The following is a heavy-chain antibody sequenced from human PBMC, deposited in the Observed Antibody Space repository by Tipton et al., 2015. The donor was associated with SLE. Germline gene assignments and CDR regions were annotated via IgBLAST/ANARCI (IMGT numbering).Heavy chain of an antibody. Sequence: GLVKPSETLSLSCAVYGGSFSGFYWSWIRQPPGKGLEWIGEINHSGSTNYNPSLKSRVTISVDTSKNQFSLKLSSVTAADTAVYYCARDHGGSYYGWFDPWGQGTLVTVSS. D-gene: IGHD1-26*01. CDR3: ARDHGGSYYGWFDP. CDR1: GGSFSGFY. V-gene: IGHV4-34*01. J-gene: IGHJ5*02. CDR2: INHSGST.